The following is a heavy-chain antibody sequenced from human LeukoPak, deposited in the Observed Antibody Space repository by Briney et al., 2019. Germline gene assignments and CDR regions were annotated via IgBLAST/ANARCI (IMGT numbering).Heavy chain of an antibody. Sequence: PGGSLRLSCAASGLTFPRYSFAWVRQAPGRGLQWVSGISGSGRDTFYSDSLKGRFTISRDNSKNPHHLQMSSLTAEDTAVYYCAKWGDFWTGLNNWYFELWGRGTLVTVSS. CDR2: ISGSGRDT. CDR3: AKWGDFWTGLNNWYFEL. D-gene: IGHD3/OR15-3a*01. J-gene: IGHJ2*01. CDR1: GLTFPRYS. V-gene: IGHV3-23*01.